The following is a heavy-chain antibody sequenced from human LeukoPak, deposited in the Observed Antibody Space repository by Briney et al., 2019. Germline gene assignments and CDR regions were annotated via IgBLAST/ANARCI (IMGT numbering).Heavy chain of an antibody. V-gene: IGHV4-59*01. D-gene: IGHD3-10*01. CDR1: GGSINDAS. Sequence: PSETLSLTCTVSGGSINDASWNWIRQPPGQELEWIGYIYHSGGINYNPSLKSRVTISLDTSKNQFSLKLSSVTAADTAVYYCARVGTYYRSLDSWGQGTLVTVSS. J-gene: IGHJ4*02. CDR2: IYHSGGI. CDR3: ARVGTYYRSLDS.